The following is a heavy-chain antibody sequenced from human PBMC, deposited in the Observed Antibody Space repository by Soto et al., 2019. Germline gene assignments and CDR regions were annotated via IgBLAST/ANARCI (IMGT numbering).Heavy chain of an antibody. D-gene: IGHD2-15*01. CDR2: IYWDDDK. Sequence: QITLKESGPTLVKPTQTLTLTCTFSGFSLSTSGVGVGWIRQPPGKALEWLALIYWDDDKRYSPSLKSRLTITKDTSKNQVVLTMTNMDPVDTATYYCAHGEAYCSGGSCYVSPFDYWGQGTLVTVSS. J-gene: IGHJ4*02. CDR3: AHGEAYCSGGSCYVSPFDY. V-gene: IGHV2-5*02. CDR1: GFSLSTSGVG.